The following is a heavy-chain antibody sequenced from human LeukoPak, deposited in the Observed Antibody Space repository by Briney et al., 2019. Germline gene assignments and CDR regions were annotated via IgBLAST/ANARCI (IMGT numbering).Heavy chain of an antibody. D-gene: IGHD3-22*01. J-gene: IGHJ3*02. CDR1: GFTFSSYG. CDR2: ISYDGSNK. V-gene: IGHV3-30*18. CDR3: AKALITGHTWHAFDI. Sequence: GRSLRLSCAASGFTFSSYGVHWVRQAPGKGLEWVAVISYDGSNKYYADSVKGRFTISRDNSKNTLYLQMNSPRAEDTAVYYCAKALITGHTWHAFDIWGQGTMVTVSS.